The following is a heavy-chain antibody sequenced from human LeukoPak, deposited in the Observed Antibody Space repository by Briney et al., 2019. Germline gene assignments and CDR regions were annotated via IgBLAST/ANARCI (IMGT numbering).Heavy chain of an antibody. CDR1: GFNFSKYG. CDR2: MSYDGTIK. Sequence: TGGSLRLSCATSGFNFSKYGMHWVRQAPGRGLEWVAVMSYDGTIKYADSVKGRFTISRDTSKNTVYLQMNSLRAEDTAVYYCAKCRITIFGVADYWGQGTLVTVSS. V-gene: IGHV3-30*18. D-gene: IGHD3-3*01. CDR3: AKCRITIFGVADY. J-gene: IGHJ4*02.